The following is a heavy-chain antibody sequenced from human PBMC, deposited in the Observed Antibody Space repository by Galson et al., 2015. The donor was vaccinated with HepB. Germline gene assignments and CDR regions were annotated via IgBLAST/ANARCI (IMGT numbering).Heavy chain of an antibody. CDR2: IRASGGGA. Sequence: SLRLSCAASGFIFDNYAMNWVRQAPAKGLEWVSGIRASGGGANYADAVKGRFIISRDYSKNTPYLEMNRLRVEDTAVYHCAKEHNGGHSGFDMWGQGTMVTVS. V-gene: IGHV3-23*01. CDR1: GFIFDNYA. D-gene: IGHD3-16*01. J-gene: IGHJ3*02. CDR3: AKEHNGGHSGFDM.